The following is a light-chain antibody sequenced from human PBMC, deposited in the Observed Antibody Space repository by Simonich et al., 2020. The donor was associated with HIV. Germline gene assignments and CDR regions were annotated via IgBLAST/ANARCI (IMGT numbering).Light chain of an antibody. V-gene: IGKV3-20*01. CDR1: QSVSSSY. CDR2: GTS. Sequence: EIVLTQSPGTLSLSPGERVTLSCRASQSVSSSYLAWYQQKLGQAPRLLIYGTSNRATGIPDRFSGSESGTDFTLTISRLEPEDFAVYYCQHYGSLPMYTFGQGTKLEIK. J-gene: IGKJ2*01. CDR3: QHYGSLPMYT.